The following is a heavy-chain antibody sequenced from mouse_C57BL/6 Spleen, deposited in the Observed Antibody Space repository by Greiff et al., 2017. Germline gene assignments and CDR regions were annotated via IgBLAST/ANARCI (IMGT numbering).Heavy chain of an antibody. V-gene: IGHV5-4*01. D-gene: IGHD4-1*02. Sequence: EVMLVESGGGLVKPGGSLKLSCAASGFTFSSYAMSWVRQTPEKRLEWVATISDGGSYTYYPDNVKGRFTISRDNAKNNLYLQMSHLKSEDTAMYYCARDQLGRGRYFDVWGTGTTVTVSS. J-gene: IGHJ1*03. CDR1: GFTFSSYA. CDR3: ARDQLGRGRYFDV. CDR2: ISDGGSYT.